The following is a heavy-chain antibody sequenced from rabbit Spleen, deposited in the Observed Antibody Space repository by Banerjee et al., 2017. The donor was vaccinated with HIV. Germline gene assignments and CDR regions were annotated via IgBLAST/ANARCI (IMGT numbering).Heavy chain of an antibody. Sequence: QLKESGGGLVQPGGSLKLSCKASGFTLSSYYMNWVRQAPGKGLEWIGYIDPLFGITFFANWVKGPFSISRENAQNPVVLQKTSLTAADTATYFCARDGAGGSYLALWGQGTLVT. CDR1: GFTLSSYY. D-gene: IGHD8-1*01. J-gene: IGHJ3*01. V-gene: IGHV1S7*01. CDR3: ARDGAGGSYLAL. CDR2: IDPLFGIT.